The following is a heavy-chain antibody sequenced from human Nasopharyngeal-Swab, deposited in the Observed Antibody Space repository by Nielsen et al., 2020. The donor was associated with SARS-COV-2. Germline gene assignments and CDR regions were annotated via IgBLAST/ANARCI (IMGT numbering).Heavy chain of an antibody. D-gene: IGHD3-22*01. CDR2: FDPEDGET. V-gene: IGHV1-24*01. CDR3: ATVQLSSGYYYVYFGY. Sequence: ASVKVSCKVSGYTLTELSMHWVRQAPGKGLEWMGGFDPEDGETIYAQKFQGRVTMTEDTSTDTAYMELSSLRSEDTAVYYCATVQLSSGYYYVYFGYWGQGTLVTVSS. J-gene: IGHJ4*02. CDR1: GYTLTELS.